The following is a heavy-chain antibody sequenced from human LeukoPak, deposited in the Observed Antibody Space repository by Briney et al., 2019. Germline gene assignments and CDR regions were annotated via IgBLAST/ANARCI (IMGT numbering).Heavy chain of an antibody. CDR3: ARFKVGTNTTQKNAFDI. V-gene: IGHV3-30*01. D-gene: IGHD1-1*01. CDR1: GFTFSNYA. CDR2: ISFDATKE. J-gene: IGHJ3*02. Sequence: PGGSLRLSCAASGFTFSNYAMRWVRQAPGKGLEWVAVISFDATKEYFGKSVKGRFTISRDNSKATLYLQMHRLRIEDTALYFCARFKVGTNTTQKNAFDIWGRGTVAAVSS.